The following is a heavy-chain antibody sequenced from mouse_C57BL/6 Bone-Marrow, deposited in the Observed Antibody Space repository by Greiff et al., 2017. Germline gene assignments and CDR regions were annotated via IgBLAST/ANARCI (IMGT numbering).Heavy chain of an antibody. V-gene: IGHV1-39*01. D-gene: IGHD1-1*01. CDR2: INPNYGTT. J-gene: IGHJ4*01. CDR3: ASDITTVVATDAMDY. CDR1: GYSFTDYN. Sequence: EVHLVESGPELVKPGASVKISCKASGYSFTDYNMNWVKQSNGKSLEWIGVINPNYGTTSYNQKFKGKATLTVDQSSSTAYMQLNSLTSEDSAVYYCASDITTVVATDAMDYWGQGTSVTVSS.